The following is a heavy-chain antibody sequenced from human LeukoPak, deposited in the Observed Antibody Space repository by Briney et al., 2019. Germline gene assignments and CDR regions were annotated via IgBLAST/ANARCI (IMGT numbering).Heavy chain of an antibody. Sequence: SETLSLTCTVSGGSISSGGYYWSWIRQHPGKGLEWIGYIYYSGSTYYNPSLKSRVTISVDTSKNQFSLKLSSVTAADTAVYYCARDSIAAAYFDQWGQGTLVTVSP. V-gene: IGHV4-31*03. CDR2: IYYSGST. J-gene: IGHJ4*02. CDR3: ARDSIAAAYFDQ. D-gene: IGHD6-13*01. CDR1: GGSISSGGYY.